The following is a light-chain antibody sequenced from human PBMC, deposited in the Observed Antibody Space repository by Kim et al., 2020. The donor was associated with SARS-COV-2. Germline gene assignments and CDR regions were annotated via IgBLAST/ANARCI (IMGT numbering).Light chain of an antibody. CDR1: ISDVGNYNY. CDR3: TAFTTAYTYV. J-gene: IGLJ1*01. Sequence: QSVLTQPASVSGSPGQSITMSCTGTISDVGNYNYVSWYQQHPGKAPKLLIYDVDKRPSGVSDRFTGSKSGDTASLTISGLQTEDEADYYCTAFTTAYTYVFGSGTKVTVL. V-gene: IGLV2-14*03. CDR2: DVD.